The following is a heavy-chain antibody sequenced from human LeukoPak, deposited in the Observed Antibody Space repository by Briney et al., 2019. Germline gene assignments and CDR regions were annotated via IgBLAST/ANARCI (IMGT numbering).Heavy chain of an antibody. J-gene: IGHJ4*02. Sequence: PGGSLRLSCPASGFTLTTPWMSWVRQAPGEVLEWDGRLKNKTEGGATDYAAPVKGRSTISRDDSKNTLYLQINSLKTEDAAVYYCTHDYGDRGGFVYWGQGTLVTVCS. CDR3: THDYGDRGGFVY. D-gene: IGHD4-17*01. V-gene: IGHV3-15*01. CDR1: GFTLTTPW. CDR2: LKNKTEGGAT.